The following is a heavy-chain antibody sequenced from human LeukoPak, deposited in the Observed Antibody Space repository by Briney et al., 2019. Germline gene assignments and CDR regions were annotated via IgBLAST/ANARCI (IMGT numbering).Heavy chain of an antibody. CDR1: GFTFSSYS. Sequence: GGSLRLSCAASGFTFSSYSMNWVRQAPGKGLEWVSSISSSSSYIYYADSVKGRFTISRDNAKNSLYLQMNSLRAEDTAVYYCAARGYCSSTSCLLEYWGQGTLVTVSS. D-gene: IGHD2-2*01. CDR2: ISSSSSYI. J-gene: IGHJ4*02. V-gene: IGHV3-21*01. CDR3: AARGYCSSTSCLLEY.